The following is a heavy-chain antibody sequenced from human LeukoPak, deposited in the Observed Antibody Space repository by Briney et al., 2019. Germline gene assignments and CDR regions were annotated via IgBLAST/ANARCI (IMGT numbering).Heavy chain of an antibody. V-gene: IGHV4-30-4*08. CDR1: GGSISSYY. J-gene: IGHJ4*02. CDR2: IYYSGST. Sequence: SETLSLTCTVSGGSISSYYWSWIRQPPGKGLEWIGYIYYSGSTYYNPSLKSRVTTSVDTSKNQFSLKLSSVTAADTAVYYCARGYQLLYFDYWGQGTLVTVSS. CDR3: ARGYQLLYFDY. D-gene: IGHD2-2*02.